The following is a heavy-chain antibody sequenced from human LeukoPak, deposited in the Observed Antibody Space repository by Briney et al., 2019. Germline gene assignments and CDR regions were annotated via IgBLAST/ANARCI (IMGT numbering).Heavy chain of an antibody. CDR1: EFTFSSYA. V-gene: IGHV3-23*01. J-gene: IGHJ6*03. D-gene: IGHD6-19*01. CDR2: ISGSGGST. Sequence: GGSLRLSCAASEFTFSSYAMSWVRQAPGKGLEWVSAISGSGGSTYYADSVKGRFTISRDNSKNTLYLQMNSLRAEDTAVYYCAKDAVAGNNYYYYYYMDVWGKGTTVTVSS. CDR3: AKDAVAGNNYYYYYYMDV.